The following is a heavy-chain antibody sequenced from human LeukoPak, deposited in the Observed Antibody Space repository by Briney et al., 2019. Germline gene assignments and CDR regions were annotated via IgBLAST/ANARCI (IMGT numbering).Heavy chain of an antibody. V-gene: IGHV3-21*01. J-gene: IGHJ4*02. CDR2: ISSSSSYI. CDR3: ARDEVATISDY. CDR1: GFTFSSYS. D-gene: IGHD5-24*01. Sequence: GGSLRLSCAASGFTFSSYSMNWVRQAPGKGLEWVSSISSSSSYIYYADSLKGRFTISRDNAKNSVYLQMNSLRAGDTAVYYCARDEVATISDYWGQGTLVTVSS.